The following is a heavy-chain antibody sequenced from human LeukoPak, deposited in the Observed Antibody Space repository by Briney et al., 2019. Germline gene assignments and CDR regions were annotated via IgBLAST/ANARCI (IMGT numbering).Heavy chain of an antibody. CDR1: GGSFSGYY. J-gene: IGHJ4*02. CDR2: INHSGST. Sequence: SETLSLTCAVYGGSFSGYYWSWIRPPPGKGLEWIGEINHSGSTNYNPSLKSRVTISVDTSKNQFSLKLSSVTAADTAVYYCARGLSFCSGGGGPDYWGKGTLVTVSS. D-gene: IGHD3-3*01. CDR3: ARGLSFCSGGGGPDY. V-gene: IGHV4-34*01.